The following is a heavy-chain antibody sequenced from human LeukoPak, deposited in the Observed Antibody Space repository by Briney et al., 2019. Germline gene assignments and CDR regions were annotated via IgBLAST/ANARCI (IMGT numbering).Heavy chain of an antibody. D-gene: IGHD4-23*01. V-gene: IGHV3-21*01. J-gene: IGHJ4*02. CDR2: ISISSSYI. CDR1: GFTFNSYS. CDR3: ARDLYGGTGRDY. Sequence: GGSLRLSCAASGFTFNSYSMNWVRQAPGKGLEWVSSISISSSYIYYADSVKGRFTISRDNAKNSLYLQMNSLRAEDTAVYYCARDLYGGTGRDYWGQGTLVTVSS.